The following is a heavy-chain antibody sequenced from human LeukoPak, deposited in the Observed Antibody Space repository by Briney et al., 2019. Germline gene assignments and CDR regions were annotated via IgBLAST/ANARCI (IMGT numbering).Heavy chain of an antibody. CDR1: GGTFSSYA. J-gene: IGHJ4*02. D-gene: IGHD2-15*01. Sequence: SVKVSCKASGGTFSSYAISWVRQAPGQGLEWVGGIIPIFGTANYAQKLEGRVTITADESTTTAYMELSSLSSEDTAVYYCARDGDCSGGSCYWGGYYWGQGTLVTVSS. CDR2: IIPIFGTA. V-gene: IGHV1-69*01. CDR3: ARDGDCSGGSCYWGGYY.